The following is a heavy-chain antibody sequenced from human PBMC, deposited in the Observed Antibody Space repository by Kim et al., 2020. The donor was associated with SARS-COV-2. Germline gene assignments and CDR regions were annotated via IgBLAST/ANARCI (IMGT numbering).Heavy chain of an antibody. D-gene: IGHD6-13*01. CDR3: ARDRRRDAYSSSWHYYYYGMDV. Sequence: GGSLRLSCAASGFTFSDYYMSWIRQAPGKGLEWVSYISSSSSYTNYADSVKGRFTISRDNAKNSLYLQMNSLRAEDTAVYYCARDRRRDAYSSSWHYYYYGMDVWGQGTTVTVSS. CDR2: ISSSSSYT. CDR1: GFTFSDYY. V-gene: IGHV3-11*05. J-gene: IGHJ6*02.